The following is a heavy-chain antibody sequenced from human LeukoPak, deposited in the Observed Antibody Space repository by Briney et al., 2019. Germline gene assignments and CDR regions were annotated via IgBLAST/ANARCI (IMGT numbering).Heavy chain of an antibody. CDR1: GGSFSGYY. V-gene: IGHV4-34*01. Sequence: SETLSLTCAVYGGSFSGYYWSWIRQPPGKGLEWIGEINHSGSTNYNPSLKSRVTISVDTSKNQFSLKLSSVTAADTAVYYCARQFWVVRYFDYWGQGTLVTVSS. D-gene: IGHD4-23*01. CDR3: ARQFWVVRYFDY. J-gene: IGHJ4*02. CDR2: INHSGST.